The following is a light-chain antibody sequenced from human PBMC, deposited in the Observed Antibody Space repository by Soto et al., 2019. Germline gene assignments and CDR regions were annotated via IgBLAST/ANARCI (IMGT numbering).Light chain of an antibody. Sequence: EVVLTPSPGTLSLSPVERATLSCRASQCVSSSFLAWYQQKVGQAPRLLIYGASSRATSIPDRFSGSGSGTDFTLTISRLEPEDFAVYYCQQYGSSPWTFGQGTKVDIK. CDR3: QQYGSSPWT. CDR1: QCVSSSF. J-gene: IGKJ1*01. CDR2: GAS. V-gene: IGKV3-20*01.